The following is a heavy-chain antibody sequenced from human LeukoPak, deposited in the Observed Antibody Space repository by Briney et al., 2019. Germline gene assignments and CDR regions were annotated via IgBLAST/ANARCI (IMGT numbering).Heavy chain of an antibody. CDR1: GGSISGYC. J-gene: IGHJ3*02. V-gene: IGHV4-59*01. Sequence: PSETLSLTCTVSGGSISGYCWSWIRQPPGKGLEWIGYIYYSGSTNYNPSLKSRVTISVDTSKNQFSLKLSSVTAADTAVYYCARVNSGYADAFDIWGQGTMVTVSS. CDR3: ARVNSGYADAFDI. CDR2: IYYSGST. D-gene: IGHD5-12*01.